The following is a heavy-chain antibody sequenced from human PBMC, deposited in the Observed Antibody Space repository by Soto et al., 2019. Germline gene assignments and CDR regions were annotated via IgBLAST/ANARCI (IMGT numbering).Heavy chain of an antibody. V-gene: IGHV3-64D*06. D-gene: IGHD2-2*01. CDR3: VILVPDASFDP. CDR1: GFTFSSYA. CDR2: ISSNGGST. Sequence: VGSLRLSCSASGFTFSSYAMHWVRQAPGKGLEYVSAISSNGGSTYYADSVKGRFTISRDNSKNTLYLQMSSLRAEDTAVYYCVILVPDASFDPWGQGTLVPVSS. J-gene: IGHJ5*02.